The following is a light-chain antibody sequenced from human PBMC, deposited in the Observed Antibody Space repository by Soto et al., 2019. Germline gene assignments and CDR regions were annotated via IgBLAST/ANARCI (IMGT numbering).Light chain of an antibody. J-gene: IGKJ4*01. V-gene: IGKV3-11*01. CDR3: QQRTNWPPVI. Sequence: EIVLTQSPATLSLSPGERATLSCRASQSVSSYLAWYQQKPGQAPRLLIYDASNRATGIPARFSGSGSGTDFTLTISSLEPEDFGVYYCQQRTNWPPVIFGGGTKVEIK. CDR2: DAS. CDR1: QSVSSY.